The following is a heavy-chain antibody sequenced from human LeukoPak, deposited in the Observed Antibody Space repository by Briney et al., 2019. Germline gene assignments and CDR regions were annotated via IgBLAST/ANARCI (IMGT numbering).Heavy chain of an antibody. Sequence: PGGSLRLSCAASGFTVSNYGMHWVRQAPGKGLEWVAVIWSDGNNRYYADSVKGRFIFSRDNSKNTLSLQMNSLRAEDTAVYYCVKERGPFDGFDIWGQGTMVTVSS. CDR2: IWSDGNNR. J-gene: IGHJ3*02. CDR1: GFTVSNYG. V-gene: IGHV3-33*06. CDR3: VKERGPFDGFDI.